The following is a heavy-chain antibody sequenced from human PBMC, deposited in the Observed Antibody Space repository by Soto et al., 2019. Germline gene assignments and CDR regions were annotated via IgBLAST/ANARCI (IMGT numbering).Heavy chain of an antibody. J-gene: IGHJ4*02. V-gene: IGHV4-39*01. CDR3: ARLKGIVATIGFDD. CDR1: CGSISSSSYY. Sequence: SETLSLTRTVSCGSISSSSYYWGWIRQAPGKGLEWIGSIYYSGSTYYNPSLKSRVTISVDTSKNQFSLKLRSVTAADTAVYYCARLKGIVATIGFDDWGQGTLVTVSS. CDR2: IYYSGST. D-gene: IGHD5-12*01.